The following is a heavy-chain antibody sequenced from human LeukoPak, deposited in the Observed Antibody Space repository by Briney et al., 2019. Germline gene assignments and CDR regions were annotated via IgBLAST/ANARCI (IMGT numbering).Heavy chain of an antibody. J-gene: IGHJ3*01. CDR2: SYYSGSP. D-gene: IGHD2-15*01. V-gene: IGHV4-39*01. CDR3: ARPNSGGPLGSFDL. CDR1: GGSISTSRYY. Sequence: SETLSRTCTVSGGSISTSRYYWGCIRQPPGKRLEWIGSSYYSGSPYYNPSLKSRVTISLDTSKNQFSLSLTSVTAADTALYYCARPNSGGPLGSFDLWGQGTMVTVSS.